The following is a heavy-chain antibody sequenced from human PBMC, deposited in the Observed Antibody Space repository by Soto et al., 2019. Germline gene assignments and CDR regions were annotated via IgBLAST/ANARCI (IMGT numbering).Heavy chain of an antibody. D-gene: IGHD6-13*01. Sequence: QVQLVESGGGVVQPGRSLRLSCAASGFTFSSYGMHWVRQAPGKGLEWVAVISYDGSNKYYADSVKGRFTISRDNSKNTLYLLMNSLRAEDTAVYYCAKPPSSSSLDNYFDYWGQGTLVTVSS. CDR2: ISYDGSNK. J-gene: IGHJ4*02. CDR3: AKPPSSSSLDNYFDY. CDR1: GFTFSSYG. V-gene: IGHV3-30*18.